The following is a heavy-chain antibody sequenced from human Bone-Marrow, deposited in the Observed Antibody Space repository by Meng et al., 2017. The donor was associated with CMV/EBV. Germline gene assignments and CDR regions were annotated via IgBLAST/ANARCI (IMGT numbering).Heavy chain of an antibody. D-gene: IGHD3-16*01. Sequence: GESLKISCAASGFTFSDYYMSWIRQAPGKGLEWVAVISNDGTNKYYADSVKGRFTISRDNSKNTLYLQMNSLRAEDTAVYYCARVDGATTYTLYAFDIWGQGTMVTVSS. J-gene: IGHJ3*02. CDR1: GFTFSDYY. CDR2: ISNDGTNK. V-gene: IGHV3-30*03. CDR3: ARVDGATTYTLYAFDI.